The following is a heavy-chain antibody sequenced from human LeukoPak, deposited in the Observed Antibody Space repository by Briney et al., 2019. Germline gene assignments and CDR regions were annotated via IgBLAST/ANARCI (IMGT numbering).Heavy chain of an antibody. D-gene: IGHD3-22*01. CDR2: ISGSGGST. CDR1: GFTFSSYA. V-gene: IGHV3-23*01. Sequence: PGGSLRLSCAASGFTFSSYAMNWVRQAPGKGLEWVSVISGSGGSTYYADSVKGRFTISRDNSKNTVYLQMNSLRSEDTAVYYCAIPYYYDSSGPGDAFDIWGQGTMVTVSS. J-gene: IGHJ3*02. CDR3: AIPYYYDSSGPGDAFDI.